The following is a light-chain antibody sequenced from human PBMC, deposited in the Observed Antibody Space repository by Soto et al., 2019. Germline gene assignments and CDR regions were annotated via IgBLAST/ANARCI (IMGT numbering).Light chain of an antibody. Sequence: AIQMTQSPSSLSASVGDRVTISCRASQAIRSDLGWYQQKQGKAPKLVIYGASTLQNGVLSRFSGSGFGTDFTLTISSLQPEDFATYYCLQDNNWPLTFGQGTKVEI. J-gene: IGKJ1*01. CDR1: QAIRSD. CDR3: LQDNNWPLT. CDR2: GAS. V-gene: IGKV1-6*01.